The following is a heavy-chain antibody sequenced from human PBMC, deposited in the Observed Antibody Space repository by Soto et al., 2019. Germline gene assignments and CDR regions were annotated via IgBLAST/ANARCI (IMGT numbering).Heavy chain of an antibody. CDR2: INPSGGST. D-gene: IGHD3-10*01. CDR3: AVDRYYYGSGSHLIDY. V-gene: IGHV1-46*01. Sequence: GASVKVSCKASGYTFTSYYMHWVRQAPGQGLEWMGIINPSGGSTSYAQKFQGRVTMTRDTSTSTVYMELSSLRYEDTAVYYCAVDRYYYGSGSHLIDYWGQGTLVTVSS. J-gene: IGHJ4*02. CDR1: GYTFTSYY.